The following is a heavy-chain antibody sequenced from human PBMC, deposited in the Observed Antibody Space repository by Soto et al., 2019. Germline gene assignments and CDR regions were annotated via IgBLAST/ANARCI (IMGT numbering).Heavy chain of an antibody. CDR1: GFTFSSYW. J-gene: IGHJ1*01. CDR3: ARLPNKSPQN. Sequence: EVQLVESGGGLVQPGGSLRLSCAASGFTFSSYWMHWVRQAPGKGLVWVSSISTDASSTSYADPVKGLFTISRDNAKNTLYLQMNSVRGEDTAVYYCARLPNKSPQNWGQGTLVIVSP. V-gene: IGHV3-74*01. CDR2: ISTDASST.